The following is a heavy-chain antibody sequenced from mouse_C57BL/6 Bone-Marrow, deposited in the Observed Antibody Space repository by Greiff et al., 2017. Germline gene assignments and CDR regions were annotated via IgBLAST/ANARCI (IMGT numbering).Heavy chain of an antibody. CDR2: IRNKANGYTT. D-gene: IGHD1-1*01. V-gene: IGHV7-3*01. CDR1: GFTFTDYY. J-gene: IGHJ1*03. CDR3: ARSRHYYGSSSNWYFDV. Sequence: EVKLVESGGGLVQPGGSLSLSCAASGFTFTDYYMSWVRQPPGKALEWLGFIRNKANGYTTEYSASVKGRFTISRDNSQSILYLQMNALRAEDSATYYGARSRHYYGSSSNWYFDVWGTGTTVTVSS.